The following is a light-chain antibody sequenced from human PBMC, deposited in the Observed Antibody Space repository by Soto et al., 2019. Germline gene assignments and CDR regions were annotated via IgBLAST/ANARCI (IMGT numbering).Light chain of an antibody. Sequence: ETLLTQSPATLSLSPWEVATLSCRASRSISTYLAWYQQKPGQAPRLLIYEALNRATGIPARFSGSGSGTDFTLTISSLQSEDFAVYYCQQYNNWPRTFGQGTKVDI. V-gene: IGKV3-11*01. J-gene: IGKJ1*01. CDR2: EAL. CDR1: RSISTY. CDR3: QQYNNWPRT.